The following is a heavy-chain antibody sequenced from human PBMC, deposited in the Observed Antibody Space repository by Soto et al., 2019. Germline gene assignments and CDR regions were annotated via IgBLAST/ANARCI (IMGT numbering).Heavy chain of an antibody. J-gene: IGHJ4*02. CDR2: VNPSGGHT. V-gene: IGHV1-46*01. CDR1: GDTFTDYY. Sequence: QVQLMQSGAEVKKPGASVKVSCKASGDTFTDYYIHWVRQAPGQGLEWMGTVNPSGGHTTYAQHFLGRLTMTRDTSTSNLYMELTSLTSDDTAIYYCARGGHVVVVTAALDYWGQGTLVTVSS. CDR3: ARGGHVVVVTAALDY. D-gene: IGHD2-21*02.